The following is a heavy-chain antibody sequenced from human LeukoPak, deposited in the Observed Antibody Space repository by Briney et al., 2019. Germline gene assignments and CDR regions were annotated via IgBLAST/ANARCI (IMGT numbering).Heavy chain of an antibody. CDR2: IRSKAYGGTT. CDR3: TRDPPLYDFCSGYYGGYYCMYV. Sequence: QPGRSLRLSCTASGFTFGDYAMSWVRQAPGKGLEWVGFIRSKAYGGTTEYAASVKGRFTISRDDSKSIAYLQMNSLKTEDTAVYYCTRDPPLYDFCSGYYGGYYCMYVWGKGTTVTVSS. J-gene: IGHJ6*03. D-gene: IGHD3-3*01. CDR1: GFTFGDYA. V-gene: IGHV3-49*04.